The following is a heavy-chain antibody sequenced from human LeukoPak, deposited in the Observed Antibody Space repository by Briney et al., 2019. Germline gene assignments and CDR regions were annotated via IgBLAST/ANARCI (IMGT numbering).Heavy chain of an antibody. Sequence: GGSLRPSCAASGFTFSSYWMSWVRQAPGKGLEWVANIKQDGSEKYYVDSVKGRFTISRDNAKNSLYLQMNSLRAEDTAVYYCAREGTYDYVWGSYRYDAFDIWGQGTMVTVSS. J-gene: IGHJ3*02. CDR2: IKQDGSEK. CDR1: GFTFSSYW. V-gene: IGHV3-7*01. D-gene: IGHD3-16*02. CDR3: AREGTYDYVWGSYRYDAFDI.